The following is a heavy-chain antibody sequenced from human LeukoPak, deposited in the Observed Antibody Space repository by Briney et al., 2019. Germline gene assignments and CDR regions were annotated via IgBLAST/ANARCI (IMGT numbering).Heavy chain of an antibody. D-gene: IGHD7-27*01. J-gene: IGHJ4*02. CDR2: IYITTSGPYT. V-gene: IGHV3-21*01. CDR1: GFHYITYS. Sequence: GGSLRLSCTVSGFHYITYSMNWVRRAPGKGLEWVSSIYITTSGPYTYYADSVKGRFTISRDNAKNSLNLQMDSLRAEDTAVYYCNLNNLGTSTNFYWGLGTLVTVSS. CDR3: NLNNLGTSTNFY.